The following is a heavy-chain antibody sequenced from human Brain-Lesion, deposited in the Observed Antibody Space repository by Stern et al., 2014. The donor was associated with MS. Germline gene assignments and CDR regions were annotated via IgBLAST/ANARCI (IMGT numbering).Heavy chain of an antibody. CDR1: GGSISSSSYY. V-gene: IGHV4-39*01. CDR2: IYYRGST. D-gene: IGHD3-10*01. Sequence: VQLEESGPGLVKPSETLSLTCTVSGGSISSSSYYWGWIRQPPGKGLEWIGSIYYRGSTYYNPALKSRVTISMDTSKNQSSPWLSSVTAADTAVYFCAKLWLGELPESPFDYWGQGTLVTVSS. CDR3: AKLWLGELPESPFDY. J-gene: IGHJ4*02.